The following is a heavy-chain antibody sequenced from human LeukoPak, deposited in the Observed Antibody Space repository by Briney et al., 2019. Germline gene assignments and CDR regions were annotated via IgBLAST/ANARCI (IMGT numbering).Heavy chain of an antibody. CDR3: AKSLHTVLLWFGESCFDY. CDR1: GFTFSSYG. V-gene: IGHV3-30*18. D-gene: IGHD3-10*01. CDR2: ISYDGSNK. Sequence: GGSLRLSFAASGFTFSSYGMHWVRQAPGKGLEWVAVISYDGSNKYYADSVKGRFTISRDNSKDTLYLQMNSLRAEDTAVYYCAKSLHTVLLWFGESCFDYWGQGTLVTVSS. J-gene: IGHJ4*02.